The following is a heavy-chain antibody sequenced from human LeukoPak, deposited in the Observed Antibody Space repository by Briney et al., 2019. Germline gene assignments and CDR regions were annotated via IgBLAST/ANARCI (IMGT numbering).Heavy chain of an antibody. V-gene: IGHV4-59*08. CDR2: ISYSGST. CDR3: ARHGGRGYSGYDMEYFQH. Sequence: SETLSLTCTVSGGSINSYYWSWIRQPPGKGLERIGYISYSGSTNFNPSLRSRVTISVDTSKNYFSLKLSSVTAADTAVYYCARHGGRGYSGYDMEYFQHWGQGTLVTVSS. CDR1: GGSINSYY. J-gene: IGHJ1*01. D-gene: IGHD5-12*01.